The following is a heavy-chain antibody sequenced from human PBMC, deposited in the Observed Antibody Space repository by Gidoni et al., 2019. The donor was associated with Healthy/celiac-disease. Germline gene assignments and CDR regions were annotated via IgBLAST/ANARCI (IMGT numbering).Heavy chain of an antibody. Sequence: QAQLVQSGAEVKKTGSSVKVCCKASGGNFSSQAISWVRQAPGQGLEWMGGIIPFFGTANYAQKFQGRVTITADESTSTAYMELSSLRSEDTAVYYCAREYPYYYDSSGYFPSYFDYWGQGTLVTVSS. V-gene: IGHV1-69*01. D-gene: IGHD3-22*01. CDR3: AREYPYYYDSSGYFPSYFDY. CDR1: GGNFSSQA. J-gene: IGHJ4*02. CDR2: IIPFFGTA.